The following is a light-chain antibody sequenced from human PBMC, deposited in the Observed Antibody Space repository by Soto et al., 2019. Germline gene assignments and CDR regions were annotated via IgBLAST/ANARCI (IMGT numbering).Light chain of an antibody. J-gene: IGLJ1*01. V-gene: IGLV2-23*01. CDR1: SSDVGSYNL. CDR2: EGS. CDR3: CSYAGSSTSGLYV. Sequence: QSVLTQPASVSGSPGQSITISCTGTSSDVGSYNLVSWYQQHPGKAPKLMIYEGSKRPSGVSNRFSGSKSGNTAFLTISGLQAEDEADYYCCSYAGSSTSGLYVFVTGTKVTVL.